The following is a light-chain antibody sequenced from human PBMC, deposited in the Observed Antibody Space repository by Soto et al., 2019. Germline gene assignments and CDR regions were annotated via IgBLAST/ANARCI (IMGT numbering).Light chain of an antibody. V-gene: IGLV4-69*01. CDR1: SGHSTYA. Sequence: QPVLTQSPSASASLGASVKLTCTLSSGHSTYAIAWHQQQPEKGPRFLMKLNSDGSHNKGDGISDRFSGSSSGAERYLTISSLQSDDEADYYCQTWGTGIQLFGGGTKLTVL. CDR3: QTWGTGIQL. CDR2: LNSDGSH. J-gene: IGLJ2*01.